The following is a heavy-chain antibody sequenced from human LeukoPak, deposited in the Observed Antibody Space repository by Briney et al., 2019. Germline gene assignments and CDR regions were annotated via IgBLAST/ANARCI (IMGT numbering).Heavy chain of an antibody. CDR2: ITGYDGDT. CDR3: ARDYQLPSGPDLFDI. Sequence: ASVKVSCKASGFSFPNYGISWVRQAPGQGLEWIGWITGYDGDTNYAQKFQDRVTMATDTSTSTASMELWSLRSDDTAVYYCARDYQLPSGPDLFDIWGQGTVVTVSS. V-gene: IGHV1-18*01. D-gene: IGHD1-1*01. J-gene: IGHJ3*02. CDR1: GFSFPNYG.